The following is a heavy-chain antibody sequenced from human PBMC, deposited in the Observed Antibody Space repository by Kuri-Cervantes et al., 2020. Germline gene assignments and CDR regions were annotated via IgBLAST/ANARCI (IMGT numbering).Heavy chain of an antibody. D-gene: IGHD6-6*01. CDR2: ISSGSRTI. Sequence: GESLKISCAASGFTFSSYSMNWVRQAPGKGLEWVSYISSGSRTIYYADSVKGRFTISRDNAKNSLYLQMNSLRAEDTAVYYCARGERYSSSRYWGQGTLVTVSS. V-gene: IGHV3-48*01. CDR1: GFTFSSYS. J-gene: IGHJ4*02. CDR3: ARGERYSSSRY.